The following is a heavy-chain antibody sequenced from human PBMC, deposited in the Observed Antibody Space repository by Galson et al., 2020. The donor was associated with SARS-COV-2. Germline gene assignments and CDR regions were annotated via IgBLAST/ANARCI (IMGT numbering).Heavy chain of an antibody. V-gene: IGHV4-59*08. Sequence: SQTLSLTCTVSGGSISTYYWSWIRQTPGKGLDWIGYMYYSGTTKENPSLKSRVTISVDTSKNQFSLKLSSVTAADTAVYYCARHIPGGGYYYGLDVWGQGTAVTVSS. CDR1: GGSISTYY. J-gene: IGHJ6*02. CDR3: ARHIPGGGYYYGLDV. D-gene: IGHD3-22*01. CDR2: MYYSGTT.